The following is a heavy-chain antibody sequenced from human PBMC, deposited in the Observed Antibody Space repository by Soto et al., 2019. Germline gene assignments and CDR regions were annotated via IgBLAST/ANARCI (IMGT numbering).Heavy chain of an antibody. V-gene: IGHV1-3*01. CDR2: INAGNGNT. CDR1: GYTFTSYA. CDR3: ARLTKDDFWSGYYRSYYFDY. Sequence: ASVKVSCKASGYTFTSYAMHWVRQAPGQRLEWMGWINAGNGNTKYSQKFQGRVTITRDTSASTAYMELSSLRPEDTAVYYCARLTKDDFWSGYYRSYYFDYWGQGTLVTVSS. J-gene: IGHJ4*02. D-gene: IGHD3-3*01.